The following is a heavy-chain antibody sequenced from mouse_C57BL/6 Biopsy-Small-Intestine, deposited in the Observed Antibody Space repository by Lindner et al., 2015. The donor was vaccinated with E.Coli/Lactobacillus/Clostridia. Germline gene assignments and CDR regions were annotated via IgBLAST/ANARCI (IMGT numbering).Heavy chain of an antibody. J-gene: IGHJ2*01. Sequence: LQESGPGLVKPSQTVFLTCTVTGISITTGNYRWSWIRQFPGNKLEWIGYIYYSGTITYNPSLTSRTTITRDTPKNQFFLEMNSLTAEDTATYYCARDKSDYDGRAFDYWGQGTTLTVSS. CDR3: ARDKSDYDGRAFDY. CDR2: IYYSGTI. V-gene: IGHV3-5*01. D-gene: IGHD2-4*01. CDR1: GISITTGNYR.